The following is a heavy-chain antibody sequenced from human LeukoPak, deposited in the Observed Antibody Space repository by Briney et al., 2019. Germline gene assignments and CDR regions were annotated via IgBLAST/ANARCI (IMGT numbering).Heavy chain of an antibody. CDR2: IWYDGSYE. CDR3: GRDYYSNYIGALRT. D-gene: IGHD4-11*01. V-gene: IGHV3-33*01. J-gene: IGHJ5*02. CDR1: GFTFSSYG. Sequence: GGSLRLSCAASGFTFSSYGMHWARQAPGKGLEWVAVIWYDGSYEYYGDSVEGRFTISRDNSKNTLYLQMNSLRVDDTAVYCCGRDYYSNYIGALRTWGQGTLVTVSS.